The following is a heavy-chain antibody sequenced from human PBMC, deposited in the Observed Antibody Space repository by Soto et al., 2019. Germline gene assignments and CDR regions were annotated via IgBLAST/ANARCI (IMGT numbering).Heavy chain of an antibody. J-gene: IGHJ5*02. CDR3: ARDMFGEPTNWFDP. V-gene: IGHV3-64*01. D-gene: IGHD3-10*02. CDR2: ISSNGGST. Sequence: GGSLRLSCAASGFTFSSYAMHWVRQAPGKGLEYVSAISSNGGSTYYANSVKGRFTISRDNSKNTLYLQMGSLRAEDMAVYYCARDMFGEPTNWFDPWGQGTLVTVS. CDR1: GFTFSSYA.